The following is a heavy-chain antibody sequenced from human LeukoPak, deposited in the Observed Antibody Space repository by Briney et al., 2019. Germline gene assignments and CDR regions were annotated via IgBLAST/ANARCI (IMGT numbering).Heavy chain of an antibody. V-gene: IGHV1-69*13. CDR2: IIPIFGTA. CDR3: ARDFDYRQYYDFWSGYYGY. CDR1: GGTFSSYA. Sequence: SVKVSCKASGGTFSSYAISWVRQAPGQGLEWMGGIIPIFGTANYAQKFQGRVTITADESTSTAYMELSSLRSEDTAVYYCARDFDYRQYYDFWSGYYGYWGQGTLVTVSS. J-gene: IGHJ4*02. D-gene: IGHD3-3*01.